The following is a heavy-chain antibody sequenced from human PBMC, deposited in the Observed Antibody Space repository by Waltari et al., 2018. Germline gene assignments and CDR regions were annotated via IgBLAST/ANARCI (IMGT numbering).Heavy chain of an antibody. CDR1: GGSISSYS. CDR3: ARWWPAPLYYFDY. CDR2: IYTSGIT. J-gene: IGHJ4*02. V-gene: IGHV4-4*07. D-gene: IGHD2-15*01. Sequence: QVQLQESGPGLVKPSETLSLTYTVSGGSISSYSWRWIRQPAGKGLEGIGRIYTSGITNYNPSLNSRVTMSVDTSKNQFSLKLSSVTAADTAVYYCARWWPAPLYYFDYWGQGTLVTVSS.